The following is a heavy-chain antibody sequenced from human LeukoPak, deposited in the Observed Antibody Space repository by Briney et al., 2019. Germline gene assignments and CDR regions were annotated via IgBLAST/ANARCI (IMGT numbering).Heavy chain of an antibody. D-gene: IGHD3-22*01. Sequence: GSSVKVSCKASGGTFNSFAISWVRQAPGQGREWVGRIIPLLGTPDYAQKFQGRVTITSDKYTGTAYIELSSLRSEDTAMYYCARMKYFDSTGYSHAEYFQHWGQGTLVIVSS. CDR1: GGTFNSFA. CDR2: IIPLLGTP. CDR3: ARMKYFDSTGYSHAEYFQH. V-gene: IGHV1-69*04. J-gene: IGHJ1*01.